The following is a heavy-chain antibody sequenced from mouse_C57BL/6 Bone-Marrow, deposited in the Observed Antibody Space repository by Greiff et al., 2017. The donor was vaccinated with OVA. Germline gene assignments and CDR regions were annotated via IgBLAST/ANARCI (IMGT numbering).Heavy chain of an antibody. J-gene: IGHJ4*01. Sequence: EVQVVESGAELVRPGASVKLSCTASGFNIKDYYMHWVKQRPEQGLEWIGRIDPEDGDTEYAPKFQGKATMTADTSSNTAYLQLSSLTSEDTAVYYCTAIYYDYDEGGYYAMDYWGQGTSVTVSS. CDR2: IDPEDGDT. D-gene: IGHD2-4*01. CDR1: GFNIKDYY. CDR3: TAIYYDYDEGGYYAMDY. V-gene: IGHV14-1*01.